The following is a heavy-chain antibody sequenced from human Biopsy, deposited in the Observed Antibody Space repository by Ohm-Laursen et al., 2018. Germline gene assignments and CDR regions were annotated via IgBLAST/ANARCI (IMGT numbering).Heavy chain of an antibody. D-gene: IGHD5-12*01. V-gene: IGHV3-49*03. J-gene: IGHJ4*02. Sequence: SLRLSCAASGFSFENYVMKWFRQGPGKGLEWVGLIRSSGYGGTTDYAAAVQGRFAISRDDSTNTFYLQMNSLKSEDTGVFYCTVDLGRGFHWGQGTPVTVSS. CDR2: IRSSGYGGTT. CDR3: TVDLGRGFH. CDR1: GFSFENYV.